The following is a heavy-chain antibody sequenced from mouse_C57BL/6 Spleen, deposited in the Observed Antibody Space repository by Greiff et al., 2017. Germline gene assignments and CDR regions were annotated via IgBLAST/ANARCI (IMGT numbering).Heavy chain of an antibody. V-gene: IGHV1-18*01. D-gene: IGHD2-4*01. CDR3: ARRDYDYDVGTPFAY. J-gene: IGHJ3*01. CDR2: INPNNGGT. Sequence: VQLQQSGPELVKPGASVKIPCKASGYTFTDYNMDWVRQSHGKSLEWIGDINPNNGGTIYNQKFKGKATLTVDKSSSTAYMELRSLTSEDTAVYYCARRDYDYDVGTPFAYWGQGTLVTVSA. CDR1: GYTFTDYN.